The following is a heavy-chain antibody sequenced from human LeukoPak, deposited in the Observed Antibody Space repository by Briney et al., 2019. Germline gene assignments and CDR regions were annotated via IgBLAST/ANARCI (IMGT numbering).Heavy chain of an antibody. CDR2: IYYSGST. Sequence: PSETLSLTCSVSGGSISSYYWSWIRQPPGKGLEWTGYIYYSGSTNYNPSLKSRVTISVDTSKNQFSLKLSSVTAADTAVYYRARVSWYVDYWGQGTLVTVSS. CDR1: GGSISSYY. CDR3: ARVSWYVDY. J-gene: IGHJ4*02. D-gene: IGHD6-13*01. V-gene: IGHV4-59*01.